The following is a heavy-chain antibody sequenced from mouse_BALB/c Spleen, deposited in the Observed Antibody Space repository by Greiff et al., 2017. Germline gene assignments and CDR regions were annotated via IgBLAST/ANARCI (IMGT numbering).Heavy chain of an antibody. Sequence: EVQLVESGGGLVQPGGSRKLSCAASGFTFSSFGMHWVRQAPEKGLEWVAYISSGSSTIYYADTVKGRFTISRDNPKNTLFLQMTSLRSEDTAMYYCARFWDDAMDYWGQGTSVTVSS. D-gene: IGHD4-1*01. CDR1: GFTFSSFG. CDR2: ISSGSSTI. V-gene: IGHV5-17*02. J-gene: IGHJ4*01. CDR3: ARFWDDAMDY.